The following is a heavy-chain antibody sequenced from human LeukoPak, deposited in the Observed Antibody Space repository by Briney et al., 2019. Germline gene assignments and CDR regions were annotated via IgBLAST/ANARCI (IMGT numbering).Heavy chain of an antibody. Sequence: PGGSLRLSCAASGFTFSSYAMSWVRPAPGKGVEWVSAISGSGGSTYYADSVKGRFTISRDNSKNTLYLQMNSLRAEDTAVYYCAKSTMVRGTLYDYWGQGTLVTVSS. CDR3: AKSTMVRGTLYDY. CDR1: GFTFSSYA. D-gene: IGHD3-10*01. V-gene: IGHV3-23*01. CDR2: ISGSGGST. J-gene: IGHJ4*02.